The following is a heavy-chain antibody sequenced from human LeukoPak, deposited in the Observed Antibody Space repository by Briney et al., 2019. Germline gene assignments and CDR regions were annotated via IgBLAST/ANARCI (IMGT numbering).Heavy chain of an antibody. CDR2: IKKDGSEK. CDR1: GFTFSSYW. Sequence: GSLRLSCAASGFTFSSYWMSWVRQAPGKGLEWVANIKKDGSEKYYVDSVKGRFTISRDNAKTSLYLQMNSLRAEDTAVYYCARDLSGVTGYTYGRGIDYWGQGTLVTVSS. V-gene: IGHV3-7*01. CDR3: ARDLSGVTGYTYGRGIDY. J-gene: IGHJ4*02. D-gene: IGHD5-18*01.